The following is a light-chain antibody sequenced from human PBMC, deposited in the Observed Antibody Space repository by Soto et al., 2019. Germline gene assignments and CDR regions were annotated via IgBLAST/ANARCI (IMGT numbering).Light chain of an antibody. CDR2: DDN. CDR1: SSNIGGNS. V-gene: IGLV1-51*01. J-gene: IGLJ1*01. Sequence: SVLTQPPSVSAAPGQKVTISCSGSSSNIGGNSVSWYQQLPGTAPKLLIYDDNKRPSGIPDRFSCSKSGTSATLGITGFQTGDEADYYCGSWDSSLSAYVFGNGTKVTV. CDR3: GSWDSSLSAYV.